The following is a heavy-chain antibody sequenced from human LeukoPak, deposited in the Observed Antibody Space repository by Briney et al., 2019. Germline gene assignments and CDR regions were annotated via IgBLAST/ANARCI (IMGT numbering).Heavy chain of an antibody. V-gene: IGHV1-2*02. CDR3: ARQGYCDTTACYTAAFDI. Sequence: ASVKVSCKAFGYTFTGYYMHWVRQAPGQGLEWMGWISPNNGGTNYAQKFQGRLTMTRDTSISTAYMELSRLRSDDTAVYYCARQGYCDTTACYTAAFDIWGQGTMVTVSS. CDR1: GYTFTGYY. D-gene: IGHD2-2*02. J-gene: IGHJ3*02. CDR2: ISPNNGGT.